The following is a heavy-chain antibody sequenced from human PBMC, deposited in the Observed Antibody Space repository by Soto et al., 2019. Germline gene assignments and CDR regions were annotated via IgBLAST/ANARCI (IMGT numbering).Heavy chain of an antibody. D-gene: IGHD6-13*01. CDR2: IYYSGST. V-gene: IGHV4-39*01. CDR3: ARHQSHSSSYVDP. CDR1: GGSISSISYY. Sequence: PSETLSLTWTVSGGSISSISYYWGWIRQPPGKGLEWIGSIYYSGSTYYNPSLKSRVTISVDTSKNQFSLKLSSVTAADTAVYYCARHQSHSSSYVDPWGQGTLVTVSS. J-gene: IGHJ5*02.